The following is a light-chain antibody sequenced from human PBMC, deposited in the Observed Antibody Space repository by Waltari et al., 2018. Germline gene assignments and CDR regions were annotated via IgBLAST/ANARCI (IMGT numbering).Light chain of an antibody. CDR3: QHYGSASMYT. J-gene: IGKJ2*01. CDR2: GAS. CDR1: QSINSSY. Sequence: EFVLTQSPGTLSLSPGERATLSCRASQSINSSYLACYQQKPGQAPRLLIYGASSRATGIPDRFSGSGSGTDFTLIISRLEPEDFAVYYCQHYGSASMYTFGQGTKLEIK. V-gene: IGKV3-20*01.